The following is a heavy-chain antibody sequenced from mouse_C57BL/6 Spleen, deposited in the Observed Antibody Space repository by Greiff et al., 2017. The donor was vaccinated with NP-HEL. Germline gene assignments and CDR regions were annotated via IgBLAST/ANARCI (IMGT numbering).Heavy chain of an antibody. D-gene: IGHD2-3*01. CDR2: INPSTGGT. J-gene: IGHJ3*01. CDR3: ARSGYDPWFAY. V-gene: IGHV1-42*01. Sequence: EVQLQQSGPELVKPGASVKISCKASGYSFTGYYMNWVKQSPEKSLEWIGEINPSTGGTTYNQKFKAKATLTVDKSSSTAYMQLKSLTSEDSAVYYCARSGYDPWFAYWGQGTLVTVSA. CDR1: GYSFTGYY.